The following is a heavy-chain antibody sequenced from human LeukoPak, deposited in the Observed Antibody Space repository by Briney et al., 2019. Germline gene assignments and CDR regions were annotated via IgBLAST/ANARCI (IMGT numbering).Heavy chain of an antibody. CDR3: ARGPIIDIAIIPAADEYYYMDV. CDR2: INPNSGGT. J-gene: IGHJ6*03. V-gene: IGHV1-2*02. Sequence: ASVKVSCKASGYTFTGYYMHWVRQAPGQGLEWMGWINPNSGGTNYAQKVQGRVTMTTDTSTTTAYMELRRLRSDDTAVYYCARGPIIDIAIIPAADEYYYMDVWGKGTTVTVSS. CDR1: GYTFTGYY. D-gene: IGHD2-2*01.